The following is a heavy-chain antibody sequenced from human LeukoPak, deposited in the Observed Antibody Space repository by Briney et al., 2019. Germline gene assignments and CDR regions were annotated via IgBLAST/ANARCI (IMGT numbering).Heavy chain of an antibody. CDR2: IYYSGST. J-gene: IGHJ3*02. D-gene: IGHD3-9*01. V-gene: IGHV4-59*12. Sequence: SETLSLTCTLSGGSISSYYWNWIRQPPGKELEWMGYIYYSGSTNYNPSHKSRVTISVGKSKNQFSLKLSSVTAADTAVYYCARRSNYDILTGYPVNDAFDIWGQGTMVTVSS. CDR3: ARRSNYDILTGYPVNDAFDI. CDR1: GGSISSYY.